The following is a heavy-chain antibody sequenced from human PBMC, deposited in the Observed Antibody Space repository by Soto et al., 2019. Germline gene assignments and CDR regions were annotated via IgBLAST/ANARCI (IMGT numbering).Heavy chain of an antibody. V-gene: IGHV5-51*01. CDR1: GYSFTSYW. CDR2: IYPGDSDT. J-gene: IGHJ5*02. Sequence: SGESLKISFKGSGYSFTSYWIGWVRQMAGKGLEWMGIIYPGDSDTRYSPSFQGQVTISADKSISSVYLQWRSLKASDTAMYYCARRLELQHWFDPWGQGTLVTVSS. D-gene: IGHD1-7*01. CDR3: ARRLELQHWFDP.